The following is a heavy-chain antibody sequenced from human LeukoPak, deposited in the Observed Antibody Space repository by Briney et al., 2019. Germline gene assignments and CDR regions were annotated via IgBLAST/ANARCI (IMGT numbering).Heavy chain of an antibody. CDR1: GFTFSSYA. V-gene: IGHV3-30*04. Sequence: GGSLRLSCAASGFTFSSYAMPWVRQAPGKGLEWVAVISYDGSNKYYADSVKGRFTISRDNSKNTLYLQMNSLRAEDTAVYYCAKVSQYSGSYYTDYWGQGTLVTVSS. D-gene: IGHD1-26*01. CDR3: AKVSQYSGSYYTDY. CDR2: ISYDGSNK. J-gene: IGHJ4*02.